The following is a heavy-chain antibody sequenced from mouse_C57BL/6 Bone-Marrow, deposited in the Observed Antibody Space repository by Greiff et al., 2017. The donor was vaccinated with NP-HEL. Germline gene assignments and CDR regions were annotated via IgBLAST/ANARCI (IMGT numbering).Heavy chain of an antibody. Sequence: EVHLVESGAELVRPGASVKLSCTASGFNIKDDYMHWVKQRPEQGLEWIGWIDPENGDTEYASKFQGKATITADTSSNTAYLQLSSLTSEDTAVYYCTTHGSSSYWGQGTLVTVSA. CDR2: IDPENGDT. CDR1: GFNIKDDY. V-gene: IGHV14-4*01. J-gene: IGHJ3*01. CDR3: TTHGSSSY. D-gene: IGHD1-1*01.